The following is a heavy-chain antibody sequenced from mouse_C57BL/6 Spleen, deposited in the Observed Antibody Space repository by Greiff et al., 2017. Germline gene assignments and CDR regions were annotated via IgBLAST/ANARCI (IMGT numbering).Heavy chain of an antibody. Sequence: EVMLVESGGGLVKPGGSLKLSCAASGFTFSDYGMHWVRQAPEKGLEWVAYISSGSSTIYYADTVKGRFTISRDNAKNTLFLQMTSLRSEDTAMYYCAKHYYGSSPYFDYWGQGTTLTVSS. D-gene: IGHD1-1*01. CDR2: ISSGSSTI. CDR1: GFTFSDYG. CDR3: AKHYYGSSPYFDY. V-gene: IGHV5-17*01. J-gene: IGHJ2*01.